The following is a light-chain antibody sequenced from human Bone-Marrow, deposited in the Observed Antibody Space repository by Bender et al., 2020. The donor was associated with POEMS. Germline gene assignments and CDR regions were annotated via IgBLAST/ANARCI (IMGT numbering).Light chain of an antibody. CDR2: EDS. CDR1: RSDVGSYNV. V-gene: IGLV2-23*01. Sequence: QSALTQPASVSESPGQSISISCTGSRSDVGSYNVVSWYQQYPGKAPRLIIYEDSKRPSGVSTRFSASKSGNSASLTISGLQAEDEADYFCCSYAGRDTWIFGGGTKLTVL. CDR3: CSYAGRDTWI. J-gene: IGLJ2*01.